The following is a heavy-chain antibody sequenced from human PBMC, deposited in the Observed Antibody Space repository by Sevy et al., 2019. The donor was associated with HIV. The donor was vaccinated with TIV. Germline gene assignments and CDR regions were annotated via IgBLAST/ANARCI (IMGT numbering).Heavy chain of an antibody. Sequence: SETLSLTCTVSGDSITSYYWSWIRQPAGKGLEWIGGIYSTGKTNYNTSLESRVTMSIDTSKNQFSLRLSSVTAADTAIYYCARDQLALTYYFNMDTWGQGAMVTVSS. J-gene: IGHJ4*03. CDR2: IYSTGKT. CDR1: GDSITSYY. V-gene: IGHV4-4*07. CDR3: ARDQLALTYYFNMDT. D-gene: IGHD3-16*01.